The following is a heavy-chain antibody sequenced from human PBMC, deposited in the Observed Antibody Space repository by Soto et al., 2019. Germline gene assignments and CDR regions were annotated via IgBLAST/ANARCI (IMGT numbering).Heavy chain of an antibody. J-gene: IGHJ3*02. CDR3: ARGKYYGSGSYYPI. D-gene: IGHD3-10*01. CDR2: IDHSGYT. V-gene: IGHV4-34*01. Sequence: SETLSLTCGVYGGSFSGYYLGWIRQPPGKGLEWIGEIDHSGYTDNNPSLKSRLTISVDTSKNQFSLKLSSVTAADTAVYYCARGKYYGSGSYYPIWSQGTMVTVSS. CDR1: GGSFSGYY.